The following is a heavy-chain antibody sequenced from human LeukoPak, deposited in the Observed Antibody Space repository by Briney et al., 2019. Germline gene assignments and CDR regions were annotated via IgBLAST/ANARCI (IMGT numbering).Heavy chain of an antibody. CDR1: RSTFSSYW. CDR2: INSDGIST. Sequence: GGPLRPSCAASRSTFSSYWMHGVRQPPGKGLVWGSRINSDGISTTYAHSVKGGFTISRDTAKNTLYLQMRSLRAEETAVYYCARDGNYYDSSGPAEYWGEGTLVTVSS. V-gene: IGHV3-74*03. D-gene: IGHD3-22*01. J-gene: IGHJ4*02. CDR3: ARDGNYYDSSGPAEY.